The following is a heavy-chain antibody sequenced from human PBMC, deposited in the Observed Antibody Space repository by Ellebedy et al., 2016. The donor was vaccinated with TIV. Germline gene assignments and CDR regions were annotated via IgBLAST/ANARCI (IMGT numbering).Heavy chain of an antibody. D-gene: IGHD4-23*01. Sequence: GESLKISCAASGFTFSSYWMHWVRQAPGKGLVWVSLINNDGRTTIYADSAQGRFITSRDNAKNTLYLQMNSLRAEDTAVYFCARRIGDYGGNYYYFNLWGRGTQVTVSS. CDR2: INNDGRTT. V-gene: IGHV3-74*01. CDR3: ARRIGDYGGNYYYFNL. CDR1: GFTFSSYW. J-gene: IGHJ2*01.